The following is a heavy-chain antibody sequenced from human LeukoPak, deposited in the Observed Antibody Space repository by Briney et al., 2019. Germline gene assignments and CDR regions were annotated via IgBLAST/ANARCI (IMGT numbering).Heavy chain of an antibody. CDR1: GGSFGGYY. J-gene: IGHJ4*02. CDR2: INHSGST. Sequence: SETLSLTCAVYGGSFGGYYWSWIRQPPGKGLEWIGEINHSGSTNYNPSLKSRVTISVDTSKNQFSLKLSSVTAADTAVYYCARGGRYCSGGSCYRGYFDYWGQGTLVTVSS. CDR3: ARGGRYCSGGSCYRGYFDY. V-gene: IGHV4-34*01. D-gene: IGHD2-15*01.